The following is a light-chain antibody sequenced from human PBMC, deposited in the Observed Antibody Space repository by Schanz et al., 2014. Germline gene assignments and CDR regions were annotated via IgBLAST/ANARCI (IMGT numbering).Light chain of an antibody. CDR2: GAS. J-gene: IGKJ1*01. CDR1: QNVSSSY. V-gene: IGKV3-15*01. CDR3: QQYNGGT. Sequence: EIVLTQSPGTLSLSPGERATLSCGASQNVSSSYLAWYQQKPGQAPRLLIYGASTRATGIPARFSGSGSGTEFTLTISSLQSEDFAVYYCQQYNGGTFGQGTKVEIK.